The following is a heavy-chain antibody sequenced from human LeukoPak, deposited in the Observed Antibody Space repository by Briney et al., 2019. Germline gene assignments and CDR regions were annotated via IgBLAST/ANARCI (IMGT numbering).Heavy chain of an antibody. J-gene: IGHJ3*02. D-gene: IGHD3-3*01. CDR3: ARWYYDFWSGYSRDAFDI. CDR1: GFTFSSYS. CDR2: ISSSSSYI. V-gene: IGHV3-21*01. Sequence: GGSLRLSCAASGFTFSSYSMNWVRQAPGKGLEWVSSISSSSSYIYYADSVKGRFTISRDNSKNTLYLQMNSLRAEDTAVYYCARWYYDFWSGYSRDAFDIWGQGTMVTVSS.